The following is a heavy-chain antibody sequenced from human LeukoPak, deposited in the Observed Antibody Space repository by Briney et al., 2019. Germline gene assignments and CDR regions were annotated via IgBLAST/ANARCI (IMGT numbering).Heavy chain of an antibody. Sequence: GGSLRLSCAASGFTFSSYSMNWVRQAPGKGLEWVGFIGSRTGNIYYADSVEGRLSISRDNAKDSAYLQMNSLRADDTAVYYCARETEPLDYGDSTNLDYWGQGTLVTVSS. CDR2: IGSRTGNI. CDR3: ARETEPLDYGDSTNLDY. D-gene: IGHD4/OR15-4a*01. V-gene: IGHV3-21*01. J-gene: IGHJ4*02. CDR1: GFTFSSYS.